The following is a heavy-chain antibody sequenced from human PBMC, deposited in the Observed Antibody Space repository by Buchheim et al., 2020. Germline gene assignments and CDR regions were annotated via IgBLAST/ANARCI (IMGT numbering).Heavy chain of an antibody. CDR2: ISGSGGST. J-gene: IGHJ4*02. CDR3: AKDRSLAMIVVVIGAPLDY. CDR1: GFTFSSYA. D-gene: IGHD3-22*01. Sequence: EVQLLESGGGLVQPGESLRLSCAASGFTFSSYAMSWVRQAPGKGLEWVSAISGSGGSTYYADSVKGRFTISRDNSKNMLYLQMNSLRAEDTAVYYCAKDRSLAMIVVVIGAPLDYWGQGTL. V-gene: IGHV3-23*01.